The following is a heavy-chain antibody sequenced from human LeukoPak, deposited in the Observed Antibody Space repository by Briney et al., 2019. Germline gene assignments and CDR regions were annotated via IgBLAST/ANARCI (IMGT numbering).Heavy chain of an antibody. V-gene: IGHV3-23*01. CDR2: ISGSGGST. J-gene: IGHJ4*02. Sequence: QPGGSLRLSCAASGFTFSSYAMSWVRQAPGKGLEWVSAISGSGGSTYYADSVKGRFTISRDNSKNTLYLQMNSLRAGDAALYYCVKGDRNGFYRYWGQGALVTVSS. D-gene: IGHD3-16*02. CDR3: VKGDRNGFYRY. CDR1: GFTFSSYA.